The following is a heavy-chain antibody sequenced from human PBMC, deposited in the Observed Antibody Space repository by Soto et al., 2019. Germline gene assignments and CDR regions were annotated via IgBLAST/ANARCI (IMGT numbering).Heavy chain of an antibody. D-gene: IGHD6-13*01. V-gene: IGHV3-23*01. J-gene: IGHJ6*02. Sequence: GGSLRLSCAASGFTFSSYAMSWVRQAPGKGLEWVSAISGSGGSTYYADSVKGRFTISRDNSKNTLYLQMNSLRAEDTAVYYCAKDQEYSSSRYSYYYYYGMDVWGQGTTVTVSS. CDR1: GFTFSSYA. CDR2: ISGSGGST. CDR3: AKDQEYSSSRYSYYYYYGMDV.